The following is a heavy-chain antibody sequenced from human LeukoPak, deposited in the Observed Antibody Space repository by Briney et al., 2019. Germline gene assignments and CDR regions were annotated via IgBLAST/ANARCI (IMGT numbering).Heavy chain of an antibody. CDR3: ARTNEYSSSPGIDY. CDR2: ISSSSSTI. CDR1: GFTFSSYS. Sequence: GGSLRLSCAASGFTFSSYSMNWVRQAPGKGLEWVSYISSSSSTIYYADSVKGRFTISRDNAKNSLYLQMNSLRAEDTAVYYCARTNEYSSSPGIDYWGQGTLVTVSS. V-gene: IGHV3-48*01. J-gene: IGHJ4*02. D-gene: IGHD6-6*01.